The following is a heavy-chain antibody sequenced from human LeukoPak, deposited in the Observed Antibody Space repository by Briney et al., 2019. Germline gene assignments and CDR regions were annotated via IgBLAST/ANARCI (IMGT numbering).Heavy chain of an antibody. V-gene: IGHV3-7*01. CDR2: IKQDGSEK. D-gene: IGHD3-10*01. CDR1: GFTFRAYW. J-gene: IGHJ4*02. CDR3: ARLLVYGSGAEAFDY. Sequence: GGSLRLSRAASGFTFRAYWMSWVRQAPGKGLEWVANIKQDGSEKYYVDSVRGRFTISRDNAKKSLYLQMNSLRVEDTAVYYCARLLVYGSGAEAFDYWGQGTLVTVS.